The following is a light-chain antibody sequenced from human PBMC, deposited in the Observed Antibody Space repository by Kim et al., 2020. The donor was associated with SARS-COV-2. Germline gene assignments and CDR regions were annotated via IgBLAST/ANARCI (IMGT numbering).Light chain of an antibody. CDR3: GTWDRSLTAVV. V-gene: IGLV1-51*01. CDR2: DDN. CDR1: KYNIGKYE. Sequence: GQMVTISGSGSKYNIGKYEVSWYQQFPGAATKVIINDDNKRPAGISNRLSGSRSGTSATLGITGLQIGDEADYYCGTWDRSLTAVVFGGGTKVTVL. J-gene: IGLJ2*01.